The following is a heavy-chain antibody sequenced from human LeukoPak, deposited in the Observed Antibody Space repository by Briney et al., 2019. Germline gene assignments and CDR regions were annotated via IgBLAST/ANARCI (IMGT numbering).Heavy chain of an antibody. J-gene: IGHJ4*02. Sequence: GESLKISCKGSGYTFTGYYMYWVRQAPGQGLEWMGWINPNSGGTNYAQKFQGRVTMTRDTSISTAYMELSRLRSDDTAVYYCARESGSGYGFDYWGQGTLVTVSS. CDR3: ARESGSGYGFDY. CDR2: INPNSGGT. D-gene: IGHD5-12*01. V-gene: IGHV1-2*02. CDR1: GYTFTGYY.